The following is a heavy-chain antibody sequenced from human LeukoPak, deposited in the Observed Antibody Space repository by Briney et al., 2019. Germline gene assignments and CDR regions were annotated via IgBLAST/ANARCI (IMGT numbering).Heavy chain of an antibody. V-gene: IGHV1-69*04. J-gene: IGHJ3*02. CDR1: GGTFSSYA. Sequence: GASVKVSCKASGGTFSSYAISWVRQAPGQGLEWMGRIIPILGIANYAQKFQGRVTITADKSTSTAYMELSSLRSEDTAVYYCAREGIVVVPAAPGAFDIWGQGTMVTVSS. CDR2: IIPILGIA. D-gene: IGHD2-2*01. CDR3: AREGIVVVPAAPGAFDI.